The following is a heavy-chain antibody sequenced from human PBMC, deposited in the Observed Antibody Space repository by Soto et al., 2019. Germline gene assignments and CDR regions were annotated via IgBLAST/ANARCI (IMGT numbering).Heavy chain of an antibody. CDR1: GGSFRTYV. V-gene: IGHV1-69*13. J-gene: IGHJ4*02. Sequence: GASVKVSCKASGGSFRTYVINWVRQAPGQGLEWMGQIIPTFKTTDSAQKFQDRVTITADESTSTVYMELSSLRSDDTAVYYCASHEYYYDDSGFYPLKYWGQGTLVTVS. CDR2: IIPTFKTT. D-gene: IGHD3-22*01. CDR3: ASHEYYYDDSGFYPLKY.